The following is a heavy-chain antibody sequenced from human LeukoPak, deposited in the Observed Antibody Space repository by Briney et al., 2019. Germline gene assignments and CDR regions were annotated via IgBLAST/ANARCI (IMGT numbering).Heavy chain of an antibody. J-gene: IGHJ6*02. CDR1: GGTFSSYA. Sequence: GASVTVSCKASGGTFSSYAISWVRQAPGRGLEWMGGIIPIFGTANYAQKFQGRVTITADESTSTAYMELSSLRSEDTAVYYCASRSSWKIRFYYYYGMDVWGQGTTVTVSS. CDR2: IIPIFGTA. D-gene: IGHD6-13*01. CDR3: ASRSSWKIRFYYYYGMDV. V-gene: IGHV1-69*13.